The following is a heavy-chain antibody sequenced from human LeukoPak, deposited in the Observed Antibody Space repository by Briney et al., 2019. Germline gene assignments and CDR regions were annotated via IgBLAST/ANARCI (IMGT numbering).Heavy chain of an antibody. D-gene: IGHD2-15*01. J-gene: IGHJ6*02. CDR2: ISGSGGGT. CDR3: AKMAAASYAMDV. V-gene: IGHV3-23*01. Sequence: PGGSLRLSCAASGFTFSNYAMSWVRQAPGKGLEWVSAISGSGGGTYYADSVKGRFTISRDNSKNTPYLQMNSLRAEDTAVYYCAKMAAASYAMDVWGQGTTVTASS. CDR1: GFTFSNYA.